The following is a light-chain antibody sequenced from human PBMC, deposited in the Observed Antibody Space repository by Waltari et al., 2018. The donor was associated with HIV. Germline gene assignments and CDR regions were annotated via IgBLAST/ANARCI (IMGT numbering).Light chain of an antibody. V-gene: IGKV1-33*01. Sequence: DIQMTQSPSSLSASIGDRVTITCQASQDIRNYINWYQQKSGKAPKLLIYDASNLETGVPSRFSGSGSGTGFIFTISSLQPEDIATYYCQQYGNLPLTFGGGTKVDIK. CDR2: DAS. CDR1: QDIRNY. CDR3: QQYGNLPLT. J-gene: IGKJ4*01.